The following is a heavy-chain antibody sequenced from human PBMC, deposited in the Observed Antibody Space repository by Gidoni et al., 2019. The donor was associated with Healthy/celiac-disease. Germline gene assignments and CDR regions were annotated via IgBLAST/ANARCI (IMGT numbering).Heavy chain of an antibody. Sequence: QVQLVESGGGVVQSGRSLRLACAASGFPFSSYGMHWVRQAPGKGLEWVAVIWYDGSNKYYADSVKGRFTISRDNSKNTLYLQMNSLRAEDTAVYYCARDDCSGGSCYSDYWGQGTLVTVSS. J-gene: IGHJ4*02. D-gene: IGHD2-15*01. CDR3: ARDDCSGGSCYSDY. V-gene: IGHV3-33*01. CDR1: GFPFSSYG. CDR2: IWYDGSNK.